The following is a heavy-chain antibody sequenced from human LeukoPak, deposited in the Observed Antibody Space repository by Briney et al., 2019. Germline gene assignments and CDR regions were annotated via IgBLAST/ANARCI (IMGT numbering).Heavy chain of an antibody. J-gene: IGHJ4*02. D-gene: IGHD3-22*01. V-gene: IGHV3-73*01. Sequence: GGSLRLSCAASGFTVSNAWMSWVRQASGKGLEWVGRIRSKANSYATAYAASVKGRFTISRDDSKNTAYLQMNSLKTEDTAVYYCTRRDYYDSSGYASFDYWGQGTLVTVSS. CDR3: TRRDYYDSSGYASFDY. CDR2: IRSKANSYAT. CDR1: GFTVSNAW.